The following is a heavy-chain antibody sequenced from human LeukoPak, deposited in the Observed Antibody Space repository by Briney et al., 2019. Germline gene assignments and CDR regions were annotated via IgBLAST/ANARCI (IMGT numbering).Heavy chain of an antibody. J-gene: IGHJ6*02. CDR3: ARDLIAVAGGAYGMDV. CDR2: IWYDGSNK. Sequence: GGSLRLSCAASGFTVSSNYMSWVRQAPGKGLEWVAVIWYDGSNKYYADSVKGRFTISRDNSKNTLYLQMNSLRAEDTAVYYCARDLIAVAGGAYGMDVWGQGTTVTVSS. D-gene: IGHD6-19*01. V-gene: IGHV3-33*08. CDR1: GFTVSSNY.